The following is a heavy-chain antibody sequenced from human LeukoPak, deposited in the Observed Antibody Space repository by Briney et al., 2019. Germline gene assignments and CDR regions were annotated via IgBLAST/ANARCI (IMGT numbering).Heavy chain of an antibody. CDR1: GFTFSSYS. V-gene: IGHV3-21*01. J-gene: IGHJ4*02. CDR2: ITSSGRYI. CDR3: ARESADFLYYFDY. D-gene: IGHD3/OR15-3a*01. Sequence: GGSLRLSCAASGFTFSSYSMNWVRQAPGKGLEWVSSITSSGRYIYYADSVKGRFTISRDNAKNSLYLQMNSLRAEDTAVYYCARESADFLYYFDYWGQGTLVTVSS.